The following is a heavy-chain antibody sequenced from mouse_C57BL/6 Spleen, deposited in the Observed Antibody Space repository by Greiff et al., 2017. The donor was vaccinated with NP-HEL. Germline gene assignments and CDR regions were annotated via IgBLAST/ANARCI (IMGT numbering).Heavy chain of an antibody. J-gene: IGHJ4*01. CDR3: AGMVTTTSDYYAMDY. V-gene: IGHV1-59*01. CDR2: IDPSDSYT. D-gene: IGHD2-2*01. Sequence: QVQLQQPGAELVRPGTSVKLSCKASGYTFTSYWMHWVKQRPGQGLEWIGVIDPSDSYTNYNQKFKGKATLTVDTSSSTAYMQLSSLTSEDSAVYYCAGMVTTTSDYYAMDYWGQGTSVTVSS. CDR1: GYTFTSYW.